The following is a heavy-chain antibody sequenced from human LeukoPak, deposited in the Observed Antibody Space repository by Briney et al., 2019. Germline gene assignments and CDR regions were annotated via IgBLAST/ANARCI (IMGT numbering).Heavy chain of an antibody. D-gene: IGHD1-1*01. CDR3: AKRGTGGLYYFDC. CDR1: GFTFSSYG. CDR2: ISSDESNK. J-gene: IGHJ4*02. Sequence: PGGSPRLSCAASGFTFSSYGMHWVRQAPGKGLEWVALISSDESNKYYADSVKGRFTISRDNSKNTLYLQMNGLRDEDTAVYYCAKRGTGGLYYFDCWGQGTLVTVSS. V-gene: IGHV3-30*18.